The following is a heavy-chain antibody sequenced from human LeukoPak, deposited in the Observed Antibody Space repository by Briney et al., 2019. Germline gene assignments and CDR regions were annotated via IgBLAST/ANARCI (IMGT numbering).Heavy chain of an antibody. J-gene: IGHJ3*02. CDR2: IYYSGST. Sequence: SETLSLTCTVSGGSISSSSYYWGWIRQPPGKGLEWIGSIYYSGSTYYNPSLKSRVTISVDTSKNQFSLKLSSVTAADTAVYYCARDGAYYYDSSGLQDAFDIWGQGTMVTVSS. CDR3: ARDGAYYYDSSGLQDAFDI. V-gene: IGHV4-39*07. CDR1: GGSISSSSYY. D-gene: IGHD3-22*01.